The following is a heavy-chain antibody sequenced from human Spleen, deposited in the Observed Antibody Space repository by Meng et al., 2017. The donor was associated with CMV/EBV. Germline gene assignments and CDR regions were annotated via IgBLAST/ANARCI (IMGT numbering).Heavy chain of an antibody. CDR2: IYPGDSDT. D-gene: IGHD3-22*01. J-gene: IGHJ5*02. CDR1: GYRFTNYW. V-gene: IGHV5-51*01. Sequence: KVSCKDSGYRFTNYWIGWVRQMPGKGLELMGIIYPGDSDTRYSPSFQGQVTISADKSISTAYLQWSSLKASDTAMYYCARQAYDSSGYERLFDPWGQGTLVTVSS. CDR3: ARQAYDSSGYERLFDP.